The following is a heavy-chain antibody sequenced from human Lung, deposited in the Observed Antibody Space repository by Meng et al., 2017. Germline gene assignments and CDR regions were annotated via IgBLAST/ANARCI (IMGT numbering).Heavy chain of an antibody. D-gene: IGHD6-13*01. V-gene: IGHV1-2*06. CDR2: IDPKSGDT. CDR1: GYNFPDYW. Sequence: QGRLVQSGAEVKKPGASVKVSCKPSGYNFPDYWLHWVRRAPGQGLEWMGRIDPKSGDTHYAQRFQGRVTMTGDTSISTAYMELSGLRSDDTAMYYCARDEDISAAGKLSGDYWGQGTLVTVSS. CDR3: ARDEDISAAGKLSGDY. J-gene: IGHJ4*02.